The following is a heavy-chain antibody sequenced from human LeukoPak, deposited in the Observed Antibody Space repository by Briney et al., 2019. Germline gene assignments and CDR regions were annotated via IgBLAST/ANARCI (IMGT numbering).Heavy chain of an antibody. J-gene: IGHJ5*02. CDR1: GGSISSSSHY. D-gene: IGHD3-22*01. Sequence: SETLSLTCTVSGGSISSSSHYWGWIRQPPGKGLEWIGSIYYSGSTYYNPSLKSRVTISVDTSKNQFSLKLSSVTAADTAVYYCASVVSYDSSGYGNNWFDPWGQGTLVTVSS. CDR2: IYYSGST. CDR3: ASVVSYDSSGYGNNWFDP. V-gene: IGHV4-39*01.